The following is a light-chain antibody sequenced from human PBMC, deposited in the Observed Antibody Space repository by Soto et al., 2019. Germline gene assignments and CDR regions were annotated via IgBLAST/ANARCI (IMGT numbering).Light chain of an antibody. CDR3: RHDNIWTLT. CDR2: DTS. Sequence: SLATVSVSTGEGATLSCRASQGIGDTLAWYQHKPGQTPRLLIYDTSTRATGVQNRFSGSKSGAEFTLTINRLQSEEFAVYVCRHDNIWTLTFGGLT. J-gene: IGKJ4*01. V-gene: IGKV3-15*01. CDR1: QGIGDT.